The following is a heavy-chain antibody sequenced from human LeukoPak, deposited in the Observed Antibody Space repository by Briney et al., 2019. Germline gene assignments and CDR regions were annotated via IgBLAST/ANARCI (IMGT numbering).Heavy chain of an antibody. CDR2: IWYDGSNE. J-gene: IGHJ4*02. CDR1: GFTFSSYG. CDR3: ARALYYYDSSGPTGSDY. V-gene: IGHV3-33*01. D-gene: IGHD3-22*01. Sequence: GGSLRLSCAASGFTFSSYGMHWVRQAPGKGLEWVAVIWYDGSNEYYADSVKGRSTISRDNSKNTLYLQMNSLRAEDTAVYYCARALYYYDSSGPTGSDYWGQGTLVTVSS.